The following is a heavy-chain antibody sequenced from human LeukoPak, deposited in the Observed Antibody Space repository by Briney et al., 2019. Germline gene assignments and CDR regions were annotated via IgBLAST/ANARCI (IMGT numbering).Heavy chain of an antibody. CDR2: ISGSSTDI. J-gene: IGHJ3*02. Sequence: GGSLRLSCAASGFTFSNYAMNWVRQAPGKGLEWVSSISGSSTDIYYADSVKGRFTISRDNAKNSLYLQMNSLRAEDTAVYYCARELSGIDAFDIWGQGTMVTVSS. V-gene: IGHV3-21*01. CDR1: GFTFSNYA. CDR3: ARELSGIDAFDI.